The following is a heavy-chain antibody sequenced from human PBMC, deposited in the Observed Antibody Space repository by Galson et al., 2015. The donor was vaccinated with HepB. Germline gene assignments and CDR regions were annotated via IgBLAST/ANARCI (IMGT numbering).Heavy chain of an antibody. Sequence: SVKVSCKVSRYILSELSIHWVRQAPGKGLEWMGGFDPEHGEMIYAQKFQGRLTVTEDTATDTAYMDLSSLGSEDTAMYYCATHYETSNYFGYYFDYWGQGTLVTVSS. V-gene: IGHV1-24*01. D-gene: IGHD3-22*01. CDR2: FDPEHGEM. J-gene: IGHJ4*02. CDR3: ATHYETSNYFGYYFDY. CDR1: RYILSELS.